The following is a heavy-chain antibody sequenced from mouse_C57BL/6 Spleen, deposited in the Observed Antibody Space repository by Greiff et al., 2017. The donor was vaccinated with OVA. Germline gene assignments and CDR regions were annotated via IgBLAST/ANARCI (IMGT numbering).Heavy chain of an antibody. J-gene: IGHJ2*01. V-gene: IGHV1-15*01. CDR1: GYTFTDYE. CDR2: IDPETGGT. D-gene: IGHD2-2*01. Sequence: QVQLQQSGAELVRPGASVTLSCKASGYTFTDYEMHWVKQTPVHGLEWIGAIDPETGGTAYNQKFKGKAILTADKSSSTAYMELRSLTSEDSAVYYCTRLAVTSRYCDYWGQGTTLTVSS. CDR3: TRLAVTSRYCDY.